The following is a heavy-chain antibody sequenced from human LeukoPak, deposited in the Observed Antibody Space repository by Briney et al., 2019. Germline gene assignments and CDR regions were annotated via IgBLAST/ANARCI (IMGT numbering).Heavy chain of an antibody. D-gene: IGHD5-24*01. Sequence: GASVKVSCKASGYTFTSYYMHWVRQAPGQGLEWRGLINPGGGNTNYAQNFQGRVTMTRDTSASTVYMELSSLRSEDTAIYYCARIRDGYNDAYDIWGQGTVVTVPS. J-gene: IGHJ3*02. CDR3: ARIRDGYNDAYDI. CDR1: GYTFTSYY. V-gene: IGHV1-46*01. CDR2: INPGGGNT.